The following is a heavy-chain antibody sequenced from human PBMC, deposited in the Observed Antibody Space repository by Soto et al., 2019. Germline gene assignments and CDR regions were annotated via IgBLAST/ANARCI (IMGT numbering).Heavy chain of an antibody. Sequence: GRSLRLSCAASGFTFSSYAMSWVRQAPGKGLEWVSAISGSGGSTYYADSVKGRFTISRDNSKNTLYLQMNSLRAEDTAVYYCAKPIAARPYYYYGMDVWGQGTTVTVSS. CDR1: GFTFSSYA. CDR2: ISGSGGST. J-gene: IGHJ6*02. V-gene: IGHV3-23*01. CDR3: AKPIAARPYYYYGMDV. D-gene: IGHD6-6*01.